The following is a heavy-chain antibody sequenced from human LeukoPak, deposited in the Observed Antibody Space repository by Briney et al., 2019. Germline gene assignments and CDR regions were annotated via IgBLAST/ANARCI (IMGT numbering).Heavy chain of an antibody. Sequence: GGSLRLSCAASGFTFSTYWMHWVRQAPGKGLVWLSRISSDGSSTNYADSVKGRFTISRDDAKNTLYLQMSSLRAEDTAVYYCVKGSSYYYDISGYYFDYWGQGTLVTVSS. J-gene: IGHJ4*02. V-gene: IGHV3-74*01. D-gene: IGHD3-22*01. CDR2: ISSDGSST. CDR1: GFTFSTYW. CDR3: VKGSSYYYDISGYYFDY.